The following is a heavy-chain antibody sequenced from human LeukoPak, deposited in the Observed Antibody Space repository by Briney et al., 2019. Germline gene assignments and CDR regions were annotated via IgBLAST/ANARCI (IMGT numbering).Heavy chain of an antibody. D-gene: IGHD3-3*01. CDR2: ISGSGGST. CDR3: AKDGRYYDFWSGYLDSNWFDP. CDR1: GFTFSSYA. Sequence: GGSLRLSCAASGFTFSSYAMSWVRQAPGKGLEWVSAISGSGGSTYYADSAKGRFTISRDNSKNTLYLQMNSLRAEDTAVYYCAKDGRYYDFWSGYLDSNWFDPWGQGTLVTVSS. J-gene: IGHJ5*02. V-gene: IGHV3-23*01.